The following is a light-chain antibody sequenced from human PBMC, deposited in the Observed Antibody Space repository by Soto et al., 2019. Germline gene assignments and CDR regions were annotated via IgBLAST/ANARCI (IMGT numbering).Light chain of an antibody. V-gene: IGKV3-11*01. CDR1: QSISAY. CDR3: QHRYESLT. Sequence: EIVLTQSPDTLSLSPGERATLSCRASQSISAYLAWYQHKPGQAPRLLIYDASDRATGIPARFSGSGSGTDFTFTVSSLEPEDFAVYYCQHRYESLTFGGGTKLDIK. J-gene: IGKJ4*01. CDR2: DAS.